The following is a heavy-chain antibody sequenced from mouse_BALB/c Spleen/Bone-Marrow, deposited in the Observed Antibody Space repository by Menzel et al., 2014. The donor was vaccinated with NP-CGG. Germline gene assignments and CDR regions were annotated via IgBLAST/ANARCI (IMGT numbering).Heavy chain of an antibody. V-gene: IGHV7-3*02. J-gene: IGHJ2*01. Sequence: EVQLVESGGGLVQPGGSLRLSCATSGFTFXDYYMSWVRQPPGKALEWLGFIRNKANGYTTEYSASVKGRFTISRDNSQSILYLQMNTLRAEDSATYYCARDMGLLRFDYWGQGTTLTVSS. D-gene: IGHD1-1*01. CDR1: GFTFXDYY. CDR2: IRNKANGYTT. CDR3: ARDMGLLRFDY.